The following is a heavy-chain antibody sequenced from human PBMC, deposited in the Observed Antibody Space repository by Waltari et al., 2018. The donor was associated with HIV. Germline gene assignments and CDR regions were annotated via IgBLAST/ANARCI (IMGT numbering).Heavy chain of an antibody. Sequence: QLQLQESGPGLVKPSETLSLTCTVSGGSLSSSSYYWGWIRQPPGKGLEWIGSIYYSGSTYYNPSLKSRVTISVDTSKNQFSLKLSSVTAADTAVYYCARLPLDYGTLFDYWGQGTLVTVSS. V-gene: IGHV4-39*01. J-gene: IGHJ4*02. D-gene: IGHD4-17*01. CDR2: IYYSGST. CDR1: GGSLSSSSYY. CDR3: ARLPLDYGTLFDY.